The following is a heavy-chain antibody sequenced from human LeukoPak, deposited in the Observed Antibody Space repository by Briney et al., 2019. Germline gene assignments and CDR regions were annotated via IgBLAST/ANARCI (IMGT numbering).Heavy chain of an antibody. CDR1: GGSTSSSSYY. J-gene: IGHJ4*02. CDR3: ARRRREPYYFFDY. V-gene: IGHV4-39*01. D-gene: IGHD3-16*01. CDR2: IYYSGST. Sequence: SETLSLTCTLSGGSTSSSSYYWGWIRQPPGKGLEWIGSIYYSGSTYYNPSLKSRVTISVDTSKNQFSLKLSSVTAADTAVYYCARRRREPYYFFDYWGQGTLVTLSS.